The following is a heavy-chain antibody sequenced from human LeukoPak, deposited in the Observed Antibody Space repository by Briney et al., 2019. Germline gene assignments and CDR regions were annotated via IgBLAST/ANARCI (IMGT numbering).Heavy chain of an antibody. CDR2: IYHSGST. V-gene: IGHV4-38-2*02. CDR1: GYSISSGYY. Sequence: PSQTLSLTCTVSVSGYSISSGYYWGWIRQPPGKGLEWIGSIYHSGSTYYNPSLKSRVTISVDTSKNQFSLKLSSVTAADTAVYYCAILTMVRGGGDAFDIWGQGTMVTVSS. D-gene: IGHD3-10*01. J-gene: IGHJ3*02. CDR3: AILTMVRGGGDAFDI.